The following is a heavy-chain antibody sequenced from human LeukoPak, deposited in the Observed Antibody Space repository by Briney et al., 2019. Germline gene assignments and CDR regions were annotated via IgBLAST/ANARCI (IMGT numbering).Heavy chain of an antibody. D-gene: IGHD3-9*01. V-gene: IGHV3-23*01. J-gene: IGHJ4*02. CDR3: AKGPSNYDILTFDY. Sequence: GGSLRLSCAASGFTFSSYSMNWVRQAPGKGLEWVSGISGSGGSTYYADSVKGRFTISRDNSKNTLYLQMNSLRAEDTAVYYCAKGPSNYDILTFDYWGQGTLVTVSS. CDR1: GFTFSSYS. CDR2: ISGSGGST.